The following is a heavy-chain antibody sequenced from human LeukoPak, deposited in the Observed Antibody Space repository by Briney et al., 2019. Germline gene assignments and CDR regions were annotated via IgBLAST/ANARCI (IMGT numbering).Heavy chain of an antibody. CDR3: ARDFYDSSGYYPDY. D-gene: IGHD3-22*01. CDR2: INPNSGGT. J-gene: IGHJ4*02. V-gene: IGHV1-2*02. CDR1: GYTFTSYG. Sequence: ASVKVSCKASGYTFTSYGISWMRQAPGQGLEWMGWINPNSGGTNYAQKFQGRVTMTRDTSISTAYMELSRLRSDDTAVYYCARDFYDSSGYYPDYWGQGTLVTVSS.